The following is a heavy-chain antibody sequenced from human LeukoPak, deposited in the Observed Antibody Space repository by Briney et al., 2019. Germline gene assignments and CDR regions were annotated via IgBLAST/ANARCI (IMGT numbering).Heavy chain of an antibody. D-gene: IGHD2-2*02. CDR2: IYYSGST. V-gene: IGHV4-39*01. J-gene: IGHJ4*02. CDR3: ARHLYCSSASRYTPHTWIDY. CDR1: GGSIRSSNYY. Sequence: SETLSLTCTVSGGSIRSSNYYWGWIRQPPGKGLEWIGSIYYSGSTYYNPSLRSRVIISIDTSKNQFSLKLSSVTAADMAVYYCARHLYCSSASRYTPHTWIDYWGQGALVTVSS.